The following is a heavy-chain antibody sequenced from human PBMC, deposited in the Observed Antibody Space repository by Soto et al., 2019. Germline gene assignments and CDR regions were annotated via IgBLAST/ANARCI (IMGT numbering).Heavy chain of an antibody. V-gene: IGHV4-61*08. CDR2: VYYSGTT. Sequence: PSETLSLTCTVSGGSINSGGYYWTWIRQPPGKRLEWIGYVYYSGTTNYNPSLKSRVTISVDLSKNQFSLRLSSVTTADTALYYCARTTAVPNALRSRYFFDYWGQGTLVTVSS. CDR1: GGSINSGGYY. D-gene: IGHD4-17*01. CDR3: ARTTAVPNALRSRYFFDY. J-gene: IGHJ4*02.